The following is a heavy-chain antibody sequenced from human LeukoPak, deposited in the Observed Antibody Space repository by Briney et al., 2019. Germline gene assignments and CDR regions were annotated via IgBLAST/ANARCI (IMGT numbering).Heavy chain of an antibody. Sequence: SETLSLTCTVSGGSISSSSYYWGWIRQPPGKGLEWIGSIYYSGSTYYNPSLKSRVTISVDTSKNQFSLKLSSVTPADTAVYYCARFRIAAADYWGQGTLVTVSS. J-gene: IGHJ4*02. V-gene: IGHV4-39*01. CDR2: IYYSGST. D-gene: IGHD6-13*01. CDR1: GGSISSSSYY. CDR3: ARFRIAAADY.